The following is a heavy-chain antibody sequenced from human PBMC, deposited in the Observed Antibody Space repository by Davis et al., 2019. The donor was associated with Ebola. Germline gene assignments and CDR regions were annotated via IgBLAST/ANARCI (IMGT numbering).Heavy chain of an antibody. V-gene: IGHV3-66*02. CDR3: VSKTAAGFNFDR. J-gene: IGHJ4*02. CDR1: GFTVGSNY. CDR2: IYSIGST. D-gene: IGHD6-13*01. Sequence: GESLKISCAVSGFTVGSNYMNWVRQAPGKGLDWVSVIYSIGSTYYADSVKGRFTISRDNSKNTLFLQMNSLRGEDTAIYSCVSKTAAGFNFDRWGQGAPVTVSS.